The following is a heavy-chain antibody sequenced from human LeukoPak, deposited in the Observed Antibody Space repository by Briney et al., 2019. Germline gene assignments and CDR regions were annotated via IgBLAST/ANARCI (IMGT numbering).Heavy chain of an antibody. CDR3: ARGGLRFHYDFWSAPIGGWFDP. CDR2: IYTSGST. V-gene: IGHV4-61*02. J-gene: IGHJ5*02. D-gene: IGHD3-3*01. CDR1: GGSISSGSYY. Sequence: SQTLSLTCTVSGGSISSGSYYWSWIRQPAGKGLEWIGRIYTSGSTNYNPSLKSRVTISVDTSKNQFSLKLSSVTAADTAVYYCARGGLRFHYDFWSAPIGGWFDPWGQGTLVTVSS.